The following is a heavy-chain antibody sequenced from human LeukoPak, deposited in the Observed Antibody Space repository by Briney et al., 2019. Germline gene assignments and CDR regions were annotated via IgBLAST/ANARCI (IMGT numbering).Heavy chain of an antibody. CDR1: GVSISSSSYY. J-gene: IGHJ4*02. V-gene: IGHV4-39*01. Sequence: SETLSLTCTVSGVSISSSSYYWGWLRQPPGRGLEWIGSIYYSGSTYYHPSLKSRVTISVDTSKNQFSLMLSSVTAADTAVYYCASSDYGDYAFDYWGQGTLVTVSS. CDR2: IYYSGST. CDR3: ASSDYGDYAFDY. D-gene: IGHD4-17*01.